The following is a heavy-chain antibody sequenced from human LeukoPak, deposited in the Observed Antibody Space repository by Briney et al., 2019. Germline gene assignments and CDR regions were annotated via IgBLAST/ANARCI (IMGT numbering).Heavy chain of an antibody. CDR3: ARDQIAAAGTGNFDY. CDR2: IYYSGST. Sequence: SETLSLTCTVSGGSISSSSYYWGWIRQPPGKGLEWIGSIYYSGSTYYNPSLKSRVTISVDTSKNQFSLNLNSVTAADTAVYYCARDQIAAAGTGNFDYWGQGTLVTVSS. CDR1: GGSISSSSYY. D-gene: IGHD6-13*01. V-gene: IGHV4-39*07. J-gene: IGHJ4*02.